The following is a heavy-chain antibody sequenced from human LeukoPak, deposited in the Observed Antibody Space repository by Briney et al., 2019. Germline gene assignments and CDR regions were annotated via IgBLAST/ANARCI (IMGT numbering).Heavy chain of an antibody. V-gene: IGHV5-51*01. CDR3: ARHPKKIWNVFAFHI. Sequence: KPGESLKISCKGSGYSFTSYGIGWVRQMPGKGLEWMGIIYPGDSDTRYSPSFQGQVTISADKSISTAYLQWSSLKASDTAMYYCARHPKKIWNVFAFHIWGQGEMVTVSS. CDR1: GYSFTSYG. CDR2: IYPGDSDT. J-gene: IGHJ3*02. D-gene: IGHD1-1*01.